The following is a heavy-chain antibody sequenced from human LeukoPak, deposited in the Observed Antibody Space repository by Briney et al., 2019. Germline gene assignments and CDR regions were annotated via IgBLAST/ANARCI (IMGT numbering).Heavy chain of an antibody. D-gene: IGHD4-17*01. V-gene: IGHV3-30*18. CDR1: GFTFSSYG. J-gene: IGHJ3*02. CDR3: AKEDYVCAFDI. CDR2: ISYDGSNK. Sequence: SGGSLRLSCAASGFTFSSYGMHWVRQAPGKGLEWAAVISYDGSNKYYADSVKGRFTISRDNSKNTLYLQMNSLRAEDTAVYYCAKEDYVCAFDIWGQGTMVTVSS.